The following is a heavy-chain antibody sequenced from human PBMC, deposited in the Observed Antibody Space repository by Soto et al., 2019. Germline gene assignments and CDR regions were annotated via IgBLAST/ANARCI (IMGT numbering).Heavy chain of an antibody. CDR2: IIPIFGTA. CDR1: GGTFSSYA. CDR3: ASFGVVIIDDYYYGMDV. V-gene: IGHV1-69*13. D-gene: IGHD3-3*01. Sequence: GASVKVSCKASGGTFSSYAISWVRQAPGQGLEWMGGIIPIFGTANYAQKFQGRVTITADESTSTAYMELSSLRSEDTAVYYYASFGVVIIDDYYYGMDVWGQGTTVTVSS. J-gene: IGHJ6*02.